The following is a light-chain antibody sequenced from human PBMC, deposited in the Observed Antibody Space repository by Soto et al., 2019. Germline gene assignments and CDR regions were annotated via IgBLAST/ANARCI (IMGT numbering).Light chain of an antibody. CDR1: QSVSGSY. CDR3: QQYGSSPLT. V-gene: IGKV3-20*01. Sequence: IMMTHSPATLSVSPGERATLSCRASQSVSGSYLAWYQQKPGQAPRLLIYGASSRATGIPDRFSGSGSGTDFTLTISRLEPEDFAVYYCQQYGSSPLTFGGGTKVDI. CDR2: GAS. J-gene: IGKJ4*01.